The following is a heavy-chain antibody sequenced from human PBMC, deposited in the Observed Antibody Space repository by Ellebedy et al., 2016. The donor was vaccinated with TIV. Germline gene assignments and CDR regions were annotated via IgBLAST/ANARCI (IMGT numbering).Heavy chain of an antibody. CDR2: ISSGSSSI. D-gene: IGHD6-19*01. V-gene: IGHV3-48*01. CDR1: GFTFSSYS. CDR3: ARDFRQWLAQGDALDV. J-gene: IGHJ6*02. Sequence: GESLKISCAASGFTFSSYSMNWVRQAPGKGLEWISYISSGSSSIYYADSVKGRFTITRDNDKNLLYLQMSSLRVEDTAFYYCARDFRQWLAQGDALDVWGQGTTVTVSS.